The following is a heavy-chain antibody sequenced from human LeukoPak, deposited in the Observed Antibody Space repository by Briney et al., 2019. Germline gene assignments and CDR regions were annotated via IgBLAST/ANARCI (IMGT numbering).Heavy chain of an antibody. CDR1: GGSFSGYY. CDR2: INHSGST. Sequence: PSETLSLTCAVYGGSFSGYYWSWIRQPPGKGLEWIGEINHSGSTNYNPSLKSRVTISVDTSKNQFSLKLSSVTAADTAVYYCARILSFGMVRGVTVGAFDIWGQGTMVTVSS. D-gene: IGHD3-10*01. CDR3: ARILSFGMVRGVTVGAFDI. J-gene: IGHJ3*02. V-gene: IGHV4-34*01.